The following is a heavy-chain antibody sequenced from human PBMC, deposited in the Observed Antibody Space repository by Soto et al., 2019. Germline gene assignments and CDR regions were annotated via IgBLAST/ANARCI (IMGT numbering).Heavy chain of an antibody. J-gene: IGHJ4*02. CDR3: ARALTPTDY. Sequence: QVQLVQSGAEVKKPGASVKVSCKASGYTFTSYGISWVRQAPGQGLEWMGWISAHNGNTIYAQKLQCRVTMTTDTSTRTAYMVLRCLRSDDTAVYYCARALTPTDYWGQGTLVTVSS. CDR2: ISAHNGNT. V-gene: IGHV1-18*01. CDR1: GYTFTSYG. D-gene: IGHD2-15*01.